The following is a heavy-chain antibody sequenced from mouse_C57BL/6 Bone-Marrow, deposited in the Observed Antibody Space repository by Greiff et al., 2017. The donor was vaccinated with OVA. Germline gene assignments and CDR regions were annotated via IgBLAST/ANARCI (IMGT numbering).Heavy chain of an antibody. V-gene: IGHV1-81*01. J-gene: IGHJ3*01. CDR3: ARYYGAY. CDR2: IYPRSVNT. Sequence: QVQLQQSGAELARPGASVKLSCKASGYTFTSYGISWVKQRTGQGLEWIGEIYPRSVNTYYNEKFKGQATLTADKSSSTAYMELRSLTYEGSTVYFCARYYGAYWGQGTLVTVSA. CDR1: GYTFTSYG. D-gene: IGHD1-1*01.